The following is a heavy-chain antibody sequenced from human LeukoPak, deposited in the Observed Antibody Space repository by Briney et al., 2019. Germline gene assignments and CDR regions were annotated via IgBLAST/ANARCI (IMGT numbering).Heavy chain of an antibody. CDR2: ISWNSGSI. D-gene: IGHD3-10*01. CDR3: AKFNSYVMVRGAQDAFDI. J-gene: IGHJ3*02. Sequence: GRSLRLSCAASGFTFDDYAMPWARQAPGKGLEWVSGISWNSGSIGYADSVKGRFTISRDNAKNSLYLQMNSLRAEDTALYYCAKFNSYVMVRGAQDAFDIWGQGTMVTVSS. V-gene: IGHV3-9*01. CDR1: GFTFDDYA.